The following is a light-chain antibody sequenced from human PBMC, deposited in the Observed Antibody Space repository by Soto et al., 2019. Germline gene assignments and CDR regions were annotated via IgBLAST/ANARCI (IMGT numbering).Light chain of an antibody. V-gene: IGKV3-15*01. Sequence: EIVMTQSPATLSVSPGERSTLSCRASQSVSRNLAWYQQKPGQAPRLLIYDAYTRATGSPDRFRGRGSGTEFTLTISSLQSEDFAVEYCQQYNNWQYTFGQGTKMEIK. CDR3: QQYNNWQYT. CDR2: DAY. CDR1: QSVSRN. J-gene: IGKJ2*01.